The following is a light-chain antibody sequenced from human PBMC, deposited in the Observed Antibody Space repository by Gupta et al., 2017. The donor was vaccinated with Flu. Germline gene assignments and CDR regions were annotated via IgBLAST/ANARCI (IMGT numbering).Light chain of an antibody. CDR3: MQALQIPYT. V-gene: IGKV2-28*01. Sequence: RSMQILRHSSGYNHLKWYLHKPGQSPQLLLYLGFKLAFGASSRSRGTVSGTEYTLKISRGEADDVGIDYCMQALQIPYTFGQGTKLE. CDR2: LGF. CDR1: QILRHSSGYNH. J-gene: IGKJ2*01.